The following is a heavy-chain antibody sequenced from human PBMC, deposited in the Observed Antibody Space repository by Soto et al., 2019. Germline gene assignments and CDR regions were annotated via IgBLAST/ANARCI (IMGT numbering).Heavy chain of an antibody. J-gene: IGHJ3*02. CDR1: GFTFSDYY. CDR2: ISSSSSYT. Sequence: GESLKISCAASGFTFSDYYMSWIRQAPGKGLEWVSYISSSSSYTNYADSVKGRFTISRDNAKNSLYLQMNSLRAEDTAVYYCARPRHSGSYHDAFDIWGQGTMVTVSS. V-gene: IGHV3-11*06. D-gene: IGHD1-26*01. CDR3: ARPRHSGSYHDAFDI.